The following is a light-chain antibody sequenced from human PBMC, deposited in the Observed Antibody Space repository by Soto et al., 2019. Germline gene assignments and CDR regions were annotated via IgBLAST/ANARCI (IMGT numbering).Light chain of an antibody. CDR1: QSLSSGY. CDR3: QQYGSSPFT. CDR2: GAS. V-gene: IGKV3-20*01. J-gene: IGKJ3*01. Sequence: EIVLTQSPGTLSLSPGERATLCCRASQSLSSGYLAWYQQKPGQAPRLLIYGASSRATGIPDRVSGSGYGTDFTLTISRLEPEDFAVYYCQQYGSSPFTFGPGTKVDIK.